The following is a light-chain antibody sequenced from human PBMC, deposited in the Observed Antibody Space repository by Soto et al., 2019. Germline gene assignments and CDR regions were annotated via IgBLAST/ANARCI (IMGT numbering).Light chain of an antibody. Sequence: QSVLTQPASVSGSPRQSITVSCTGTSSDVGGYNYVSWYQQHPGKAPKLMIYEVTNRPSGVSHRFSGSKSGNTASLTISGLQVEDEADYYCSSYTSRSIWVFGGGTKVTVL. CDR1: SSDVGGYNY. J-gene: IGLJ3*02. CDR2: EVT. V-gene: IGLV2-14*01. CDR3: SSYTSRSIWV.